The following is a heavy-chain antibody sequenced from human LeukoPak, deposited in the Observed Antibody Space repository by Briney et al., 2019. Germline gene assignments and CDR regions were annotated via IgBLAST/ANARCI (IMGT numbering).Heavy chain of an antibody. J-gene: IGHJ6*03. V-gene: IGHV4-59*01. Sequence: SETLSLACTVSGGSISSSYWSWIRQPPGKGLEWIGYIYYTGSTTYNPSLKSRVTISVDTSKNQLSLKLRSVTAADTAAYYCARVPRSYYYYYYMDVWGKGTTVTVSS. CDR2: IYYTGST. CDR1: GGSISSSY. CDR3: ARVPRSYYYYYYMDV.